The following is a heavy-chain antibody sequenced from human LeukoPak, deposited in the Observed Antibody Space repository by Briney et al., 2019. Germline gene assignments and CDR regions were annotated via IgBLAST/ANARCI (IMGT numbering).Heavy chain of an antibody. D-gene: IGHD2-2*01. CDR1: GFTFSSYW. J-gene: IGHJ5*02. CDR3: ARILPAFIVVISSTMGGDNWFDP. Sequence: PGGSLRLSCAASGFTFSSYWMSWVRQAPGKGREWVGNINQDGSEKYYVDSVKGRFTISTDNAKNSLYLQMNSLRAEDTSVYYCARILPAFIVVISSTMGGDNWFDPWGQGTLVTVSS. V-gene: IGHV3-7*01. CDR2: INQDGSEK.